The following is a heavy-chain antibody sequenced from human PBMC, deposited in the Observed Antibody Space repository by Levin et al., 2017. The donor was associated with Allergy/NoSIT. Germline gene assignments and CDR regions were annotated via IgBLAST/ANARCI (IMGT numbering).Heavy chain of an antibody. CDR1: GYTFTSYG. V-gene: IGHV1-18*01. CDR2: ISAYNGNT. J-gene: IGHJ6*03. Sequence: ASVKVSCKASGYTFTSYGISWVRQAPGQGLEWMGWISAYNGNTNYAQKLQGRVTMTTDTSTSTAYMELRSLRSDDTAVYYCARDLCSGGSCYAVLSRGWKHYYDYYMDGWGKGTTVTVSS. CDR3: ARDLCSGGSCYAVLSRGWKHYYDYYMDG. D-gene: IGHD2-15*01.